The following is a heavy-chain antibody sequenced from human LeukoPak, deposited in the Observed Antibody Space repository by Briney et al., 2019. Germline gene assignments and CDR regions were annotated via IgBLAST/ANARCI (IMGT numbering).Heavy chain of an antibody. CDR1: GASINNNNYY. CDR3: VRHYSGSGSYYSVYYFDQ. J-gene: IGHJ4*02. D-gene: IGHD3-10*01. V-gene: IGHV4-39*01. Sequence: SETLSLTCNVSGASINNNNYYWGWIRQPPGKGLEWIGSIYYSGYSYYNPSLKSRVTISVDTSKNQLSLKLSSVTAADTAVYYCVRHYSGSGSYYSVYYFDQWGLGTLVTVSS. CDR2: IYYSGYS.